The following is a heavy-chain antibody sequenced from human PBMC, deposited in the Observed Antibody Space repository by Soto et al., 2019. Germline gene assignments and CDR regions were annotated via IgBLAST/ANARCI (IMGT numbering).Heavy chain of an antibody. Sequence: EVQLLESGGGLVQPGGSLRLSCAASGFSFSTYGMGWVRQPPGKGLEWVSGISGSGGDTYYADSVKGRFTISRDNSKNTLYLRMNSLRAEDTAVYYRAKRDTSTLIVVTKSAFVVWGQGTVVTVSS. V-gene: IGHV3-23*01. CDR1: GFSFSTYG. J-gene: IGHJ3*01. D-gene: IGHD3-22*01. CDR3: AKRDTSTLIVVTKSAFVV. CDR2: ISGSGGDT.